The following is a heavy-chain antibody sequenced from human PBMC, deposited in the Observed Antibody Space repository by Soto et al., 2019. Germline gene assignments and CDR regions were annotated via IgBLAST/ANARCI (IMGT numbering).Heavy chain of an antibody. CDR3: ARGLGYSYGFYYYYGMDV. CDR2: INAGNGNT. D-gene: IGHD5-18*01. J-gene: IGHJ6*02. CDR1: GYTFTSYA. Sequence: ASVKVSCKASGYTFTSYAMHWVRKAPGQRLEWMGWINAGNGNTKYSQKFQCGVTITRDTSASTAYMELSSLRSEDTAVYYCARGLGYSYGFYYYYGMDVWGQGTSVTVS. V-gene: IGHV1-3*01.